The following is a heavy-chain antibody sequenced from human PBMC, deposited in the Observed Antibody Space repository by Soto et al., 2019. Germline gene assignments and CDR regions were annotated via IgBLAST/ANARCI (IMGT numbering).Heavy chain of an antibody. J-gene: IGHJ3*02. D-gene: IGHD3-10*01. CDR2: IWYDGSNK. V-gene: IGHV3-33*01. CDR1: GFTFSSYG. CDR3: ARTAITMVRGVIEAFDI. Sequence: GGSLRLSCAASGFTFSSYGMHWVRQAPGKGLEWVAVIWYDGSNKYYADSVKGRFTISRDNSKNTLYLQMNSLRAEDTAVYYCARTAITMVRGVIEAFDIWGQGTMVTVSS.